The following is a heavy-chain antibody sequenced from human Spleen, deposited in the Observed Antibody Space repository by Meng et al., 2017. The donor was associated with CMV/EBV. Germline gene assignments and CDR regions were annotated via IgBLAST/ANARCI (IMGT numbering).Heavy chain of an antibody. J-gene: IGHJ4*02. D-gene: IGHD3-10*01. Sequence: GGSLRLSCAASGFTFSSYEMNWVRQAPGKGLEWVSYISSSGGTIYYADSVKGRFTISRDNAKNSLYLQMNSLRAEDTAVYYCARIDPGGYWGQGTPVTVSS. CDR1: GFTFSSYE. CDR2: ISSSGGTI. V-gene: IGHV3-48*03. CDR3: ARIDPGGY.